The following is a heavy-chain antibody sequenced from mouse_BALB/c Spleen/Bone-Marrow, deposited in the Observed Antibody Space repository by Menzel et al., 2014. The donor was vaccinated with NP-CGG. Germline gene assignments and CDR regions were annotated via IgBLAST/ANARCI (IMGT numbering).Heavy chain of an antibody. J-gene: IGHJ2*01. Sequence: QVQLQQPGAELVRPGASVKLSCKASGYTLTGYWMNWVKQGPGQGLEWIGMIDPSDSETHYNEMFKDKATLTVDKSSSTVYMQFSGLTSEDSAVYYCVRKYGKGGDYWGQGTTLTVSS. CDR1: GYTLTGYW. V-gene: IGHV1-61*01. CDR3: VRKYGKGGDY. D-gene: IGHD2-10*02. CDR2: IDPSDSET.